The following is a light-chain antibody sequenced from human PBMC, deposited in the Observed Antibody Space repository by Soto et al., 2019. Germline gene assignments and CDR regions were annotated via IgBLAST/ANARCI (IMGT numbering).Light chain of an antibody. Sequence: QLVLTQSPSASASLGASVKLTCTLNSGHNSYAIAWHQQQPEKGPRFLMNLNSDGSHSKGDGIPDRFSGSSSGAERYLTISSLQSEDEAEYYCQTWGTGIVVFGGGTKLTVL. CDR1: SGHNSYA. J-gene: IGLJ2*01. V-gene: IGLV4-69*01. CDR2: LNSDGSH. CDR3: QTWGTGIVV.